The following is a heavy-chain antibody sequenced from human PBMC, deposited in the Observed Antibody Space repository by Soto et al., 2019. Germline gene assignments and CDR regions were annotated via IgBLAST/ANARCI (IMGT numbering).Heavy chain of an antibody. CDR1: GFTFSSYW. CDR2: INSDGSST. V-gene: IGHV3-74*01. CDR3: ARDPGWYDSSGYCDY. J-gene: IGHJ4*02. Sequence: GGSLRLSCAASGFTFSSYWMHWVRQAPGKGLVWVSRINSDGSSTSYADSVKGRFTISRDNAKNTLYLQMNSLRAEDTAVYYCARDPGWYDSSGYCDYWGQGTLVTVSS. D-gene: IGHD3-22*01.